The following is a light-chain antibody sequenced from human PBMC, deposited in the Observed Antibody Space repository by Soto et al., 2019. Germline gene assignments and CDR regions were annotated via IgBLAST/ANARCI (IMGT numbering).Light chain of an antibody. CDR1: QSVSSGY. CDR2: GAF. CDR3: QQYGITPRT. V-gene: IGKV3-20*01. Sequence: EIVLTQSPGTLSLSPGERATLSCRTSQSVSSGYLAWYQQKPGQAPRLLISGAFSRATGIPDRFSASGSGTDFTLTISRLEPDDFAVYFCQQYGITPRTFGRGTQVEIK. J-gene: IGKJ2*01.